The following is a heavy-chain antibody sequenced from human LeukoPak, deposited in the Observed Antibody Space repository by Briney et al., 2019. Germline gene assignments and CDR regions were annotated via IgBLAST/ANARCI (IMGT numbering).Heavy chain of an antibody. V-gene: IGHV3-23*01. J-gene: IGHJ3*02. CDR1: GFTFSNYA. D-gene: IGHD2-15*01. CDR2: ISGSGGST. Sequence: GGSLRLSCAASGFTFSNYAMSWVRQAPGKGLGWVSAISGSGGSTYYADSVKGRFTISSDNSKNTLYLQMNSLRADDTAVYYCAKDPSLPSGGISFDIWGQGTMVTVSS. CDR3: AKDPSLPSGGISFDI.